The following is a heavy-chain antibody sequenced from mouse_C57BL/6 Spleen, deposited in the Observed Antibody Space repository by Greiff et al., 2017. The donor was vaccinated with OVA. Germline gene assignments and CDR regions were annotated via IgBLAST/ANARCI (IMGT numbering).Heavy chain of an antibody. Sequence: DVQLQESGPGLVKPSQSLSLTCSVTGYSITSGYYWNWIRQFPGNKLEWMGYISYDGSNNYNPSLKNRISITRDTSKNQFFLKLNSVTTEDTATYYCARDRTTVVATSSYWYFDVWGTGTTVTVSS. J-gene: IGHJ1*03. CDR2: ISYDGSN. D-gene: IGHD1-1*01. V-gene: IGHV3-6*01. CDR1: GYSITSGYY. CDR3: ARDRTTVVATSSYWYFDV.